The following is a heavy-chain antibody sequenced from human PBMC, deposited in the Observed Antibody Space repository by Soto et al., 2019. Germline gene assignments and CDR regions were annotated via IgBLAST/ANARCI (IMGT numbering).Heavy chain of an antibody. CDR1: GGSISSYY. D-gene: IGHD3-22*01. Sequence: PSETLSLTCTVSGGSISSYYWSWIRQPPGKGLEWIGYIYYTGSTNYNPSLKSRVTISADTSKNQFSLKLSSVTAADTAVYYCARDLANFDSGFDYWGQGTLVTFSS. V-gene: IGHV4-59*01. CDR2: IYYTGST. J-gene: IGHJ4*02. CDR3: ARDLANFDSGFDY.